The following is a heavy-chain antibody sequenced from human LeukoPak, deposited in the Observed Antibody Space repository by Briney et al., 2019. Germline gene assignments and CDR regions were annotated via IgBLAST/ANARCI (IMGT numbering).Heavy chain of an antibody. V-gene: IGHV3-66*01. D-gene: IGHD6-19*01. CDR3: AKGDSIAVAGTGLDY. J-gene: IGHJ4*02. Sequence: PGGSLRLSCAASGFTVSSNYMSWVRQAPGKGLEWVSVIYSGGSTYYADSVKGRFTISRDNSKNTLYLQMNSLRAEDTAVYYCAKGDSIAVAGTGLDYWGQGTLVTVSS. CDR2: IYSGGST. CDR1: GFTVSSNY.